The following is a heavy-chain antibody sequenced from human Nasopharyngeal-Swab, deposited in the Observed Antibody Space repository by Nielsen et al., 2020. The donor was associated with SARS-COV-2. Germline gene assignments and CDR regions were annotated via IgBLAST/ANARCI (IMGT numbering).Heavy chain of an antibody. Sequence: GESLKISCEGSGYSFTSYWIGWVRQMPGKGLEWMGIIYPGDSDTRYSPSFQGQVTISADKSISTAYLQWSSLKASDTAMYYCARQGAVAGYYYYYMDVWDKGTTVTVSS. V-gene: IGHV5-51*01. CDR1: GYSFTSYW. J-gene: IGHJ6*03. CDR2: IYPGDSDT. D-gene: IGHD6-19*01. CDR3: ARQGAVAGYYYYYMDV.